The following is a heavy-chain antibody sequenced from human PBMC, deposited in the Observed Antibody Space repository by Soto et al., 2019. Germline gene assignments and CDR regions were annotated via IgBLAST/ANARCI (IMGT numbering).Heavy chain of an antibody. J-gene: IGHJ5*02. CDR1: GFTFSSYA. CDR2: ISGSGGST. Sequence: GGSLRLSCAASGFTFSSYAMSWVRQAPGKGLEWVSAISGSGGSTYYADSVKGRFTISRDNSKNTLNLQMNSLRAEDTAVYYCAKDVMQLQWLVLEWFDPWGQGTLVTVSS. V-gene: IGHV3-23*01. CDR3: AKDVMQLQWLVLEWFDP. D-gene: IGHD6-19*01.